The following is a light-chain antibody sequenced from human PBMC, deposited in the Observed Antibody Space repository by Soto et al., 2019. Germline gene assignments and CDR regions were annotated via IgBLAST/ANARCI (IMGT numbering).Light chain of an antibody. CDR2: DVT. V-gene: IGLV2-8*01. Sequence: QSALTQPPSASGSPGQSVTISCTGASSDVGTYNSVSWYQQHPGKAPKLIIYDVTKRPSGVPDRFSGSKSGNTASLTVSGLQSEDEADYYCNSYAGSNNLVFGGGTQLTVL. CDR3: NSYAGSNNLV. CDR1: SSDVGTYNS. J-gene: IGLJ2*01.